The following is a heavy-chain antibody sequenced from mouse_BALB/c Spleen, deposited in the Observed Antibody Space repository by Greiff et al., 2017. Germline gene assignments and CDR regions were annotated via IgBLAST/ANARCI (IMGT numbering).Heavy chain of an antibody. CDR2: IDPENGNT. J-gene: IGHJ4*01. V-gene: IGHV14-1*02. Sequence: VQLQQSGAELVRPGALVKLSCKASGFTIKDYYMHWVKQRPAQGLEWIGWIDPENGNTIYNPNFQGKASITADTSSNTTYLQLRSLTSEDTAVYDSDRGEGYDGNRRSYYAMDYWGEGTSVTVSS. CDR3: DRGEGYDGNRRSYYAMDY. CDR1: GFTIKDYY. D-gene: IGHD1-1*01.